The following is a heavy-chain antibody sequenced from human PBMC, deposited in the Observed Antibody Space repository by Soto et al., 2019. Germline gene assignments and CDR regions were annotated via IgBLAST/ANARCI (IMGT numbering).Heavy chain of an antibody. Sequence: QVQLVQSGAEVKKPGASVKVSCKASGYTFTSYDINWVRQATGQGLGWMGWMNPNSGNSGYAQKCQRRVTLTTNTSTSTAYRELSSLRSADPALYYFAREKPSYGMDVWGQGTTVTVSS. CDR3: AREKPSYGMDV. V-gene: IGHV1-8*01. J-gene: IGHJ6*02. CDR2: MNPNSGNS. CDR1: GYTFTSYD.